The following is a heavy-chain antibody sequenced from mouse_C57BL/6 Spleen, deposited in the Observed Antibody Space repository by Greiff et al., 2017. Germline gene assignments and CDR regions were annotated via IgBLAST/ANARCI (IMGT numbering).Heavy chain of an antibody. Sequence: QVQLQQPGAELVKPGASVKLSCKASGYTFTSYWMHWVKQRPGRGLQWIRRIHPTNGGTNYNQKFKSKATLTVDKPSSTAYMQLSSLTSEDSAVYYCARHHYDYAVGIAYWGQGTLVTVSA. CDR3: ARHHYDYAVGIAY. V-gene: IGHV1-72*01. D-gene: IGHD2-4*01. CDR2: IHPTNGGT. CDR1: GYTFTSYW. J-gene: IGHJ3*01.